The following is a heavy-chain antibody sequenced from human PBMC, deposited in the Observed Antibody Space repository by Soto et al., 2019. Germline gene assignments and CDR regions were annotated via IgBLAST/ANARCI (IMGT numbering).Heavy chain of an antibody. J-gene: IGHJ4*02. CDR3: ASCPQNCITSSPCCLFFDY. V-gene: IGHV1-46*01. CDR2: INPSGGST. D-gene: IGHD3-10*01. CDR1: GYTFTSYF. Sequence: VASVKVSCKASGYTFTSYFMHWVRQAPGQGLEWMGIINPSGGSTSYAQKFQGRVTMTRDTSTSTVYMELSSLRSEDTAVYYCASCPQNCITSSPCCLFFDYWGQGTLVTVSS.